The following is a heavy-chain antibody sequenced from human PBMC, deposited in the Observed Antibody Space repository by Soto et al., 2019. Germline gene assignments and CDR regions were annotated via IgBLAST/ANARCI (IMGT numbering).Heavy chain of an antibody. Sequence: QVRLVQSGAEVEKPGASVKVSCKASGYTFTNYAVHWVRQAPGQRLEWMGWINAGNGNTRFSQNLQGRVTITRDTSARTVYIELSSLRSEDTAVYYCARGHLAVVPVASWFYYMDVWGKGTTVTVSS. CDR3: ARGHLAVVPVASWFYYMDV. J-gene: IGHJ6*03. CDR1: GYTFTNYA. CDR2: INAGNGNT. V-gene: IGHV1-3*01. D-gene: IGHD2-2*01.